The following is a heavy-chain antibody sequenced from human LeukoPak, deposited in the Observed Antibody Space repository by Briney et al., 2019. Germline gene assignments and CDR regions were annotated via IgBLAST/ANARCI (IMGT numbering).Heavy chain of an antibody. D-gene: IGHD4-11*01. Sequence: PGGSLRLSCAASGFTFSSYAMSWVRQAPGKGLEWVSAISGSGGSTYYAGSVKGRFTISRDNSKNTLYLQTNSLRAEDTAVYYCAKSPPDVYSNYVPLLFDYWGQGTLVTVSS. CDR2: ISGSGGST. CDR1: GFTFSSYA. J-gene: IGHJ4*02. V-gene: IGHV3-23*01. CDR3: AKSPPDVYSNYVPLLFDY.